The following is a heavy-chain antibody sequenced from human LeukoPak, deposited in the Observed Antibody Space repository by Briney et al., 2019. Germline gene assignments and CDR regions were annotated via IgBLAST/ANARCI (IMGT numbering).Heavy chain of an antibody. D-gene: IGHD4-23*01. CDR3: AREGSGGNSELVY. J-gene: IGHJ4*02. Sequence: SETLSLTCTVSGGSISGYYWSWIRQPPGKGLEWIGYIYYSGTTNYNPSLKSRVTISVDKSKNQFSLKLSSVTAADTAVYYCAREGSGGNSELVYWGQGTLVTVSS. CDR1: GGSISGYY. V-gene: IGHV4-59*01. CDR2: IYYSGTT.